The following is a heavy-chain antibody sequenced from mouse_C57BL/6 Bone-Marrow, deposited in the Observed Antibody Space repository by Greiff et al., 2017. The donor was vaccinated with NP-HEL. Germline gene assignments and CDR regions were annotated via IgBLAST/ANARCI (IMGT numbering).Heavy chain of an antibody. Sequence: EVQLVESEGGLVQPGSSMKLSCTASGFTFSDYYMAWVRQVPEKGLEWVANINYDGSSTYYLDSLKSRFIISRDNAKNILYLQMSSLKSEDTATYYCARNYYSNYVKYYAMDYWGQGTSVTVSS. D-gene: IGHD2-5*01. V-gene: IGHV5-16*01. CDR1: GFTFSDYY. CDR2: INYDGSST. J-gene: IGHJ4*01. CDR3: ARNYYSNYVKYYAMDY.